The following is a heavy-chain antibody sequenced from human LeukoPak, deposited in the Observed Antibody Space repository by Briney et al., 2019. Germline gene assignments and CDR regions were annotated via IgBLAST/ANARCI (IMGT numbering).Heavy chain of an antibody. CDR1: GGSISSYY. CDR3: ARDSGYSYGLDY. CDR2: IYYSGST. V-gene: IGHV4-59*01. D-gene: IGHD5-18*01. J-gene: IGHJ4*02. Sequence: ASETLSLTCTVSGGSISSYYWSWIRQPPGKGLEWIGYIYYSGSTNYNPSLKSRVTTSVDTSKNQFSLKLSSVTAADTAVYYCARDSGYSYGLDYWGQGTLVTVSS.